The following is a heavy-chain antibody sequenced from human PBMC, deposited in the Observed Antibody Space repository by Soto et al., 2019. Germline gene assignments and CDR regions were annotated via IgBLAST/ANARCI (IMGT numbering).Heavy chain of an antibody. J-gene: IGHJ6*02. CDR1: GGAFTSFA. CDR3: ARARPPGGGFPYYYGMDV. Sequence: SVKVSCKASGGAFTSFAINWVRQAPGQGLEWMGGIIPIFARATNAQKFQGRVTITADESTTTVYMELSSLKSDDTAVYYCARARPPGGGFPYYYGMDVWGQGTTVNVSS. V-gene: IGHV1-69*13. CDR2: IIPIFARA.